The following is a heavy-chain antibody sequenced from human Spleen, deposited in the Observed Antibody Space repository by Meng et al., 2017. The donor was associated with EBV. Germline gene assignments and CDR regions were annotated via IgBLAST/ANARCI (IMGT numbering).Heavy chain of an antibody. CDR2: IDYRENT. CDR3: ARADYYDTSGNVDL. J-gene: IGHJ4*02. Sequence: LHLQESGPGLVKPSETLSLTCSVSGGSISSYTYYWGWIRQPPGKGLEWIGSIDYRENTYYNPSLKSRITISVDTPKNQFSLKLTSMTAADTAVYYCARADYYDTSGNVDLWGQGALVTVSS. CDR1: GGSISSYTYY. V-gene: IGHV4-39*01. D-gene: IGHD3-22*01.